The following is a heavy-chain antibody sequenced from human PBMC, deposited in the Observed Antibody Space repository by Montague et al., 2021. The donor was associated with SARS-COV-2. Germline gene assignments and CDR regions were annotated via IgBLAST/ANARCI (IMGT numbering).Heavy chain of an antibody. CDR3: AGELLFDIDV. D-gene: IGHD1-26*01. CDR2: ISYDGSNK. V-gene: IGHV3-30-3*01. Sequence: SLRLSCAASGFTFSSYAMHWVRQAPGKGLEWVAVISYDGSNKYYVDSVKGRFTISRDNSKNTLYLQMNSLRAEDTAVYYCAGELLFDIDVWGEGTMVTVSS. J-gene: IGHJ3*01. CDR1: GFTFSSYA.